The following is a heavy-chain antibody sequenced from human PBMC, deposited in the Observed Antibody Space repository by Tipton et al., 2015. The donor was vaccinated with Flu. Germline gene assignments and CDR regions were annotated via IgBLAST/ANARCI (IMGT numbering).Heavy chain of an antibody. CDR3: ARVPGSYESYSFYHNWYFDL. CDR2: IYKSGSS. Sequence: TLSLTCTVSGDSISSYSWTWIRQPPGKGLEWIGFIYKSGSSKYNTSLRGRVTMSLDTSNNQFSLKVTSVTAADTAVYYCARVPGSYESYSFYHNWYFDLWGRGALVTVSS. CDR1: GDSISSYS. V-gene: IGHV4-59*01. D-gene: IGHD3-16*01. J-gene: IGHJ2*01.